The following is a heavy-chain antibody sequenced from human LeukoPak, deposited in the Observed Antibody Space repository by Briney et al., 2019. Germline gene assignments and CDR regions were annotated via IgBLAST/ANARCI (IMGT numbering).Heavy chain of an antibody. CDR1: GFTFSNYA. Sequence: GGSLRLSCAASGFTFSNYAMSWVRQAPGKGLEWVSAINDSGGSTYYADSVKGRFTISRDNAKNSLYLQMNSLRAEDTAVYYCARGLGWGTLVRGVIIDYWGQGTLVTVSS. J-gene: IGHJ4*02. D-gene: IGHD3-10*01. CDR3: ARGLGWGTLVRGVIIDY. CDR2: INDSGGST. V-gene: IGHV3-23*01.